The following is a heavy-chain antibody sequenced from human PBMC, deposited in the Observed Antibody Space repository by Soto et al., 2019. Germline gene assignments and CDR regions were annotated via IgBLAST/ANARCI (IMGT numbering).Heavy chain of an antibody. J-gene: IGHJ1*01. D-gene: IGHD3-22*01. V-gene: IGHV3-23*01. Sequence: LXLSCASSEFTFSSYGMSWFRQAPVNGLEWVSAISGSGGSTYYADSVKGRFTISRDNSKNTLYLQMNSLRAEDTAVYYCAKHKIYYYASSGPLYFQHWGQGTLVTVSS. CDR3: AKHKIYYYASSGPLYFQH. CDR2: ISGSGGST. CDR1: EFTFSSYG.